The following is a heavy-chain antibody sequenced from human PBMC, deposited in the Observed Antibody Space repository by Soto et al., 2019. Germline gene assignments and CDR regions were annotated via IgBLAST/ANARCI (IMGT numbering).Heavy chain of an antibody. CDR3: ARFPFGDNFEYYGMVV. D-gene: IGHD3-10*01. V-gene: IGHV4-4*02. Sequence: QVQLRESGPGLVKPSGTLSLTCAVSGGSISSSHWWNWVRQSPGKGLEWIGEIYHSGSTNYNLSLKRPITMSVDKSKNQFSLRLNSVTAADTATYFCARFPFGDNFEYYGMVVWGQGTTVTVSS. J-gene: IGHJ6*02. CDR1: GGSISSSHW. CDR2: IYHSGST.